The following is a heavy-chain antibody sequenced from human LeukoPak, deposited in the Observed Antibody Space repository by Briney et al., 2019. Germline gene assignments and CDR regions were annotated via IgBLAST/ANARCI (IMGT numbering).Heavy chain of an antibody. V-gene: IGHV3-48*01. J-gene: IGHJ4*02. Sequence: GGSLRLSCAASGFTFSSYSMNWVRQAPGKGLEWVSYISSSSSTIYYADSVKGRFTISRDNSKNTLYLQMNSLRAEDTAVYYCAKDRRIAVAGTNKEYCFDYWGQGTLVTVSS. CDR2: ISSSSSTI. D-gene: IGHD6-19*01. CDR1: GFTFSSYS. CDR3: AKDRRIAVAGTNKEYCFDY.